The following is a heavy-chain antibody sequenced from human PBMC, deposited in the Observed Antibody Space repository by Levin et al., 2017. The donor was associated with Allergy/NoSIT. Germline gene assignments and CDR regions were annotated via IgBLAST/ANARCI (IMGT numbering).Heavy chain of an antibody. CDR3: ARDGDRKGSWPDDAFEF. D-gene: IGHD6-13*01. CDR1: GGTLSNNA. V-gene: IGHV1-69*06. CDR2: IIPMFGKA. J-gene: IGHJ3*01. Sequence: VASVKVSCKAFGGTLSNNAISWVRQAPGQGLEWMGGIIPMFGKATYAQQFQGRVTITADTSTRTAYMQLSGLRSEDTAVYFCARDGDRKGSWPDDAFEFWGQGTVVAVSS.